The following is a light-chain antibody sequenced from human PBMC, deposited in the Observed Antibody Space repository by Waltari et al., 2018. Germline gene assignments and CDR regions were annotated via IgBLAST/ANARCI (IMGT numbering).Light chain of an antibody. CDR3: QQSHTAPWT. CDR2: DAS. V-gene: IGKV3D-15*01. Sequence: EIVMTQSPATLSVSPGEGVTLSCRASQSVSTKLAWYQLKPGQAPRLLIYDASSRATGIPARFSGSGSGTEFTLTISSLQSEDFATYFCQQSHTAPWTFGQGTKV. CDR1: QSVSTK. J-gene: IGKJ1*01.